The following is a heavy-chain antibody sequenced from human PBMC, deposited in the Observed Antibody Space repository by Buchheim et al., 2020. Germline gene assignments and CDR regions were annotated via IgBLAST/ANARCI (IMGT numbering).Heavy chain of an antibody. D-gene: IGHD3-10*01. V-gene: IGHV3-74*01. Sequence: EVQLVESGGGLVQPGGSLRLSCAASGFTFSSYWMHWVRQAPGKGLVWVSRINSDGSSTSYADSVKGRFTISRDNAKNTLYLQMNSLRAEDTAVYYCARVWTSGSGSQYYYYYYGMDVWGQGTT. CDR3: ARVWTSGSGSQYYYYYYGMDV. J-gene: IGHJ6*02. CDR2: INSDGSST. CDR1: GFTFSSYW.